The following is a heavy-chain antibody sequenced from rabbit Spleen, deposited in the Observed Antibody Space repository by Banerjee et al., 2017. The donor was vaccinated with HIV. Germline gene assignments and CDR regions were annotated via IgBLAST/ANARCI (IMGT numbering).Heavy chain of an antibody. J-gene: IGHJ4*01. CDR1: GFSFSSNW. CDR2: IDTSDGDT. V-gene: IGHV1S45*01. Sequence: LEESGGGLVKPGGTLTLTCTVSGFSFSSNWICWVRQAPGKGLEWIACIDTSDGDTDYANWSKGRFTISKTSSTTVTLQMTSLTAADTATYFCARFDSGWVDFNLWGPGTLVTVS. D-gene: IGHD4-1*01. CDR3: ARFDSGWVDFNL.